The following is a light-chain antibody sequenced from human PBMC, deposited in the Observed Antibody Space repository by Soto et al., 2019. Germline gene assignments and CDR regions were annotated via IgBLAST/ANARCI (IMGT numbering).Light chain of an antibody. J-gene: IGKJ1*01. Sequence: VSRSRSAMYASIGDRVNITCRASQGISNYLAWYQQKPGKAPKLLIYDASSLESGVPSRFSGSGSGTEFTLTISSLQPDDFATYYCQHYNSYSEAFGQGTNVDNK. CDR1: QGISNY. CDR3: QHYNSYSEA. V-gene: IGKV1-16*01. CDR2: DAS.